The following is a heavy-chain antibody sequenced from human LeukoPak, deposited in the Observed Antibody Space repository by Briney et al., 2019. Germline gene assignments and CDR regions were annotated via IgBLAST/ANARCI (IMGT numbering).Heavy chain of an antibody. Sequence: PGRSLRLSCAASGFTFSSYAMHWVRPAPGKGLEWVAVISYDGSNKSYADSVKGRFTISRDNYKNTLYLQMNSLRAEDTAVYYCAREPIAAAALDYWGQGTLVTVSS. V-gene: IGHV3-30*04. CDR3: AREPIAAAALDY. D-gene: IGHD6-13*01. CDR1: GFTFSSYA. J-gene: IGHJ4*02. CDR2: ISYDGSNK.